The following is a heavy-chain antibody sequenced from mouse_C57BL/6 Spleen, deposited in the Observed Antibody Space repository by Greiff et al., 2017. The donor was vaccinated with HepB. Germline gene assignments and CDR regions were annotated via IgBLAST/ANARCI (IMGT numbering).Heavy chain of an antibody. CDR1: GFTFSSYA. CDR2: ISDGGSYT. D-gene: IGHD2-5*01. Sequence: EVKLMESGGGLVKPGGSLKLSCAASGFTFSSYAMSWVRQTPEKRLEWVATISDGGSYTYYPDNVKGRFTISRDNAKNNLYLQMSQLKSEDTAMYYCARGGYYSNYYFDYWGQGTTLTVSS. CDR3: ARGGYYSNYYFDY. V-gene: IGHV5-4*03. J-gene: IGHJ2*01.